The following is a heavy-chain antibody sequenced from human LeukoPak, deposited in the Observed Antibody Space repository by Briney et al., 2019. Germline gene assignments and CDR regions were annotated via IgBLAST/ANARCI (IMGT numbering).Heavy chain of an antibody. J-gene: IGHJ4*02. CDR1: GFTFSRYD. V-gene: IGHV3-23*01. CDR3: AKEDTLTTVYFDY. CDR2: ITDSGGST. D-gene: IGHD4-17*01. Sequence: GGSLRLSCAASGFTFSRYDMSWVRQAPGKGLEWVSAITDSGGSTYYADSVRGRFTISRDDSKNTLYLLMNSLRAEDTAVYYCAKEDTLTTVYFDYWGQGTPVTVSS.